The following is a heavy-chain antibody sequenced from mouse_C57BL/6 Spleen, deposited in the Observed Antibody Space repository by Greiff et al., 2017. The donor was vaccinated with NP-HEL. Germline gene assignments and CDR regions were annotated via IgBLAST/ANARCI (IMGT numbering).Heavy chain of an antibody. CDR3: ARVQLLYYFDY. D-gene: IGHD2-12*01. CDR2: ISYDGSN. Sequence: EVQLQESGPGLVKPSQSLSLTCSVTGYSITSGYYWNWIRQFPGNKLEWMGYISYDGSNNYNPSLKNRISITRDTSKNQFFLKLNSVTTEDTATYYCARVQLLYYFDYWGQGTTLTVSS. V-gene: IGHV3-6*01. CDR1: GYSITSGYY. J-gene: IGHJ2*01.